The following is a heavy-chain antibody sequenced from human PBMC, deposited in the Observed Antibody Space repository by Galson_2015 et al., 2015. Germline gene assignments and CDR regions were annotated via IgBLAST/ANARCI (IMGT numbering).Heavy chain of an antibody. CDR1: GFTFSSYG. CDR3: ASREVVAAGLPNYYYYGMDV. J-gene: IGHJ6*02. V-gene: IGHV3-33*01. Sequence: SLRLSCAASGFTFSSYGMHWVRQAPGKGLEWVAVIWYDGSNKYYADSVKGRFTISRDNSKNTLYLQMNSLRAEDTAVYYCASREVVAAGLPNYYYYGMDVWGQGTTVTVSS. D-gene: IGHD2-15*01. CDR2: IWYDGSNK.